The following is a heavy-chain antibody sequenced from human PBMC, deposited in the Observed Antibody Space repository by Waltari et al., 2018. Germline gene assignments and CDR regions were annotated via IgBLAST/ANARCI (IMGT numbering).Heavy chain of an antibody. V-gene: IGHV3-74*01. CDR2: INSDVSST. CDR3: ARSPHYQLLLYAHSGMDV. Sequence: EVQLVESGGGLVQPGGSLRLSCAASGFTFSSYWMHWVRQAPGKGLVWVSRINSDVSSTSYADSVKGRFTIARDNAKNSLYLQMNSLRAEDTAVYDCARSPHYQLLLYAHSGMDVWGQGTTVTVSS. D-gene: IGHD2-2*01. CDR1: GFTFSSYW. J-gene: IGHJ6*02.